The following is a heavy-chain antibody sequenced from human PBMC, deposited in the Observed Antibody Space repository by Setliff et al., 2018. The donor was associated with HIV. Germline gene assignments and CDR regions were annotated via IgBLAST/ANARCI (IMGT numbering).Heavy chain of an antibody. CDR3: ARPEQANDWGYYFDS. V-gene: IGHV4-39*01. CDR1: GGSISSYSYF. CDR2: IYRSGSTY. Sequence: SETLSLTCTVSGGSISSYSYFWGWVRQPPGKGLEWIGNIYRSGSTYYYNPSLKSRVTMSVDTSKNQFSMKLSSVTAADTAVYYCARPEQANDWGYYFDSWGQGTLVTVLL. J-gene: IGHJ4*02. D-gene: IGHD7-27*01.